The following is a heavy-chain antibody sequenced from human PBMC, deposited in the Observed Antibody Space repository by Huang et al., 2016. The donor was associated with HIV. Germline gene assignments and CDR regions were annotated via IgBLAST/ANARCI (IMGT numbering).Heavy chain of an antibody. J-gene: IGHJ4*02. CDR1: GYTFSSHA. V-gene: IGHV1-3*01. D-gene: IGHD3-3*01. Sequence: QVQLVQSGAEVKKPGTSVKVSCKTSGYTFSSHALHLLRQAPGQRPEWMGWINGGNGDTKYSQKFQGSVTITSDTSANIGYMELNSLLSEDTAVYYCARDPLDIRRHFDFWGQGSLVTVSS. CDR2: INGGNGDT. CDR3: ARDPLDIRRHFDF.